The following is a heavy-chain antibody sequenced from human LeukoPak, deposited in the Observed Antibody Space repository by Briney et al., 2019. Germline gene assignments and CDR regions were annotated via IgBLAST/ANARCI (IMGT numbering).Heavy chain of an antibody. CDR1: GFTFSSYA. CDR2: ISGSGGRT. CDR3: ARGVGSVTAGSYYYFDY. V-gene: IGHV3-23*01. J-gene: IGHJ4*02. D-gene: IGHD1-26*01. Sequence: GGSLRLSCAASGFTFSSYAMTWGRQAPGKGLEWVSGISGSGGRTNYADSVKGRFTISRDNAENSLYLQMNSLRAEDTAVYYCARGVGSVTAGSYYYFDYWGQGTLVTVSS.